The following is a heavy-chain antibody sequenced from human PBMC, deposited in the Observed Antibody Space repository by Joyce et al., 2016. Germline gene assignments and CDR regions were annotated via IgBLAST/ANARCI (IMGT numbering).Heavy chain of an antibody. V-gene: IGHV1-69-2*01. J-gene: IGHJ6*03. Sequence: EVQLVQSGAEVKKPGATVKIPCKVSGYTFTDYYMHWVQQAPGKGLEWMGLVDPEDGETLYAEKFQGRVTITAGTYTDTAYMELSSLRYEDTAVYYCSTVDYYYGSGTPRDYYYYMDVWGKGTTVTVSS. CDR2: VDPEDGET. CDR3: STVDYYYGSGTPRDYYYYMDV. D-gene: IGHD3-10*01. CDR1: GYTFTDYY.